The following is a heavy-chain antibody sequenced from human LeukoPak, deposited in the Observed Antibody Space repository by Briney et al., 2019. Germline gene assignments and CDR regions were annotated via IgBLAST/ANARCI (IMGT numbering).Heavy chain of an antibody. CDR1: GGSISSGGYY. D-gene: IGHD4-23*01. Sequence: PSETLSLTCTVSGGSISSGGYYWSWIRQHPGKGLEWIGYIYYSGSTYYNPSLKSRVTISVDTSKNQFSLKLSSVTAADTAVYYCARDTLMTTVAIDAFDIWGQGTMVTVSS. CDR2: IYYSGST. J-gene: IGHJ3*02. CDR3: ARDTLMTTVAIDAFDI. V-gene: IGHV4-31*03.